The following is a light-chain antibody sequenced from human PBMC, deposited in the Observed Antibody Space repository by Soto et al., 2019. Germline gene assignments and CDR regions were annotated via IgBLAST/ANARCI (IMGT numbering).Light chain of an antibody. CDR2: SKN. Sequence: QSVLTQPPSASGTPGQRVTISCSGSSSNIGSNTVNWYQQLPGTAPKLLIYSKNQRPSGVPDRFSGSKSGTSASLAISGLQSEDEADYYCAAWDDSLNGSVFGGGTKLTVL. CDR3: AAWDDSLNGSV. J-gene: IGLJ3*02. CDR1: SSNIGSNT. V-gene: IGLV1-44*01.